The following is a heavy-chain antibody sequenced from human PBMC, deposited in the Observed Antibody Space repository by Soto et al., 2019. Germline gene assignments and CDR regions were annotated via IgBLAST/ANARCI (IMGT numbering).Heavy chain of an antibody. CDR3: ARYIPGGGSYDMDG. CDR1: GFTFSSYA. J-gene: IGHJ6*02. CDR2: ISDSGNLT. V-gene: IGHV3-23*01. D-gene: IGHD2-2*01. Sequence: EVQLLESGGGLVQPGGSLRLSCAASGFTFSSYAMKWVRQAPGKGLEWVSLISDSGNLTYYADPVKGRFTTSRDNSGKALLLRMSSLRAAETAVYYCARYIPGGGSYDMDGWCPGSTVSVCS.